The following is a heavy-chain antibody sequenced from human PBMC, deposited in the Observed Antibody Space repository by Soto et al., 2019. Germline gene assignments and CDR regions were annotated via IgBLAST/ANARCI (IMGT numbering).Heavy chain of an antibody. CDR3: AREGASSSWYEFLHYGMDV. D-gene: IGHD6-13*01. J-gene: IGHJ6*02. Sequence: GGSMSLSCSASGVPVSSNYMSWVRPAHGEGLEWVSVIYSGGSTYYADSVKGRFTISRDNSKNTLYLQMNSLRAEDTAVYYCAREGASSSWYEFLHYGMDVWGQGTKVTFSS. V-gene: IGHV3-53*01. CDR1: GVPVSSNY. CDR2: IYSGGST.